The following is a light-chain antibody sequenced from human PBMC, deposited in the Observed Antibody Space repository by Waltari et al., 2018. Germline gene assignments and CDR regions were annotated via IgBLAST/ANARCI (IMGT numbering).Light chain of an antibody. CDR1: QSLSSYF. V-gene: IGKV3-20*01. CDR2: AAS. Sequence: EIVLTQSPDTLSLAPGEGATLSCRASQSLSSYFLAWYQHKPGQGHRLLIYAASSRATGIPGRFSGGKSGTDFILTISRLEPEDFAVYYCQQYGSSPVTFGQGTRLEIK. J-gene: IGKJ5*01. CDR3: QQYGSSPVT.